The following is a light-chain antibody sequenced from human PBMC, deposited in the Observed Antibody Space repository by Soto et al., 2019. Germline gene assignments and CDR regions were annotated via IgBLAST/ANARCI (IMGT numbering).Light chain of an antibody. CDR2: IAS. V-gene: IGKV1-12*01. CDR1: QDINSW. J-gene: IGKJ4*01. Sequence: DIQMTQSPSSVSASVGDRVTITCRASQDINSWLTWYQQKPGKAPTVLIYIASRLQPGVPSRFSGRASGTDFSLTISNLQPEDFATDFCQQSKSFPLTFGGGTKVEIK. CDR3: QQSKSFPLT.